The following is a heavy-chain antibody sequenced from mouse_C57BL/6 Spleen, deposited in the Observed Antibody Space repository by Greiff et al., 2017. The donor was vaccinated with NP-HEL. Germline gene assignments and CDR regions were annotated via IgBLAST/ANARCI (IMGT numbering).Heavy chain of an antibody. CDR1: GYTFTEYP. D-gene: IGHD1-1*01. Sequence: VQLQQSGAELVKPGASVKLSCKASGYTFTEYPIHWVKQRSGQGLEWIGWFYPGSGSTKYHEKFQDKATLTADKSSSTVYMELSRLTSEDSAVYFGARHEDYYYGSRYFDVWGTGTTVTVSS. CDR2: FYPGSGST. CDR3: ARHEDYYYGSRYFDV. V-gene: IGHV1-62-2*01. J-gene: IGHJ1*03.